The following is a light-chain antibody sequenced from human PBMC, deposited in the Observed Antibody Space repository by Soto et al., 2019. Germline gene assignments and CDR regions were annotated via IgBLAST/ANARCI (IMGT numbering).Light chain of an antibody. Sequence: EIVMTQSPATLSVSPGQRATLSCRASQSISSNLAWYQHKPGQAPRLLIYDASSRATGIPDRFSGSGSGTDFTLTISRLEPEDFAVYYCQQYGSSPGLTFGGGTKVDI. V-gene: IGKV3-20*01. J-gene: IGKJ4*01. CDR3: QQYGSSPGLT. CDR1: QSISSN. CDR2: DAS.